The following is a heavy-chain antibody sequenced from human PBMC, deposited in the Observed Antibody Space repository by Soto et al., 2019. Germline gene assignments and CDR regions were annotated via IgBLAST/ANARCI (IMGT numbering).Heavy chain of an antibody. V-gene: IGHV3-21*01. J-gene: IGHJ6*02. CDR3: ARDRGYDAHDYYYNAMDV. D-gene: IGHD2-15*01. Sequence: GESLKISCISSGFTFRTYTMNWVRQAPGKGLEWVSGIRGFSPYTFYAESVKGRFTISRDNAKNSLYLQMNSLRAEDTAVYYCARDRGYDAHDYYYNAMDVWGQGTMVTVSS. CDR1: GFTFRTYT. CDR2: IRGFSPYT.